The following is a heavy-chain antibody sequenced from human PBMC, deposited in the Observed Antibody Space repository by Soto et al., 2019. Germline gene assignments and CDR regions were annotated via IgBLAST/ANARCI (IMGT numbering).Heavy chain of an antibody. CDR2: INSDGSST. V-gene: IGHV3-74*01. J-gene: IGHJ5*02. CDR3: ARRGQEGPGLAH. CDR1: GFTFSSYW. Sequence: EVQLVESVGNLVQPGGSLRLSCAASGFTFSSYWMHWVRQAPGKGLVWVSRINSDGSSTSYVDSVKGRFTISRDNAKNTLYLQVNSLSVEDTAVYYCARRGQEGPGLAHWGQGTPVTVSS.